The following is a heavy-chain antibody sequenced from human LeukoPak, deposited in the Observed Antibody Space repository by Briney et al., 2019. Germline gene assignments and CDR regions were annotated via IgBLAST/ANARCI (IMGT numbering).Heavy chain of an antibody. CDR3: ARGPRGPVAGNYFDY. V-gene: IGHV4-38-2*02. CDR1: GYSISSGYY. D-gene: IGHD6-19*01. Sequence: SETLSLTCTVSGYSISSGYYWGWIRQPPGKGLEWIGSIYHSGSTYYNPSLRSRVTISVDTSKNQFSLKLSSVTAADTAIFYCARGPRGPVAGNYFDYWGQGTLVTVSS. CDR2: IYHSGST. J-gene: IGHJ4*02.